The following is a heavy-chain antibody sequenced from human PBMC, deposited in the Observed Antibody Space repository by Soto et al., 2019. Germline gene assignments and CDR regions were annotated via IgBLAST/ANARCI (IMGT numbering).Heavy chain of an antibody. CDR2: IWYDGSNK. Sequence: PGGSLRLSCAASGFTFSSYGMHLVRQAPGKGLEWVAVIWYDGSNKYYADSVKGRFTISRDNSKNTLYLQMNSLRAEDTAVYYCARDPCSSTSCYIDYWGQGTLVTVSS. CDR1: GFTFSSYG. CDR3: ARDPCSSTSCYIDY. J-gene: IGHJ4*02. D-gene: IGHD2-2*02. V-gene: IGHV3-33*01.